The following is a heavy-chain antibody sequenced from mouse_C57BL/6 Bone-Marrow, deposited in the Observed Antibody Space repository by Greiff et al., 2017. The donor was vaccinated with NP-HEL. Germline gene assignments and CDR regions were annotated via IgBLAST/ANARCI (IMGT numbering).Heavy chain of an antibody. D-gene: IGHD1-1*01. CDR3: TKVSITTVVGMDY. V-gene: IGHV1-39*01. Sequence: VQLQQSGPELVKPGASVKISCKASGYSFTDYNMNWVKQSNGKSLEWIGVINPNYGTTSYNQKFKGKATLTVDQSSSTAYMQLNSLTSEDSAVYYCTKVSITTVVGMDYWGQGTSVTVSS. CDR1: GYSFTDYN. J-gene: IGHJ4*01. CDR2: INPNYGTT.